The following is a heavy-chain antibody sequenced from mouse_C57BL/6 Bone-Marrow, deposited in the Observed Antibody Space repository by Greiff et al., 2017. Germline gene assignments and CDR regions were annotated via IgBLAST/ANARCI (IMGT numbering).Heavy chain of an antibody. CDR2: IDPSDSYT. CDR3: APWYFDV. V-gene: IGHV1-59*01. CDR1: GYTFTSYW. Sequence: VQLQQPGAALVRPGTSVKLSCKASGYTFTSYWMHWVKQRPGQGLEWIGVIDPSDSYTNYNQKFKGKATLTVDTSSSTAYMQLSSLTSEDSAVYYCAPWYFDVWGTGTTVTVSS. J-gene: IGHJ1*03.